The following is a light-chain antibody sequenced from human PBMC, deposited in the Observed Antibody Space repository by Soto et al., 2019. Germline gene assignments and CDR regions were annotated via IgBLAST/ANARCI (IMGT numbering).Light chain of an antibody. CDR1: QSVISN. J-gene: IGKJ1*01. CDR3: QQYNKWPWT. Sequence: EIVMTQSPATLSMSPGEKVTLSCRASQSVISNLAWNQQKPGQAPRLLIYGASTRATGVPDRFSGCGSGTEFTLTISSLQSEDFAVYYCQQYNKWPWTFGQGTKVEIK. V-gene: IGKV3-15*01. CDR2: GAS.